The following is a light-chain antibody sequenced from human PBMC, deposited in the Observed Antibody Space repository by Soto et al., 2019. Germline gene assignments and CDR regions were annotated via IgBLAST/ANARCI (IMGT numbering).Light chain of an antibody. V-gene: IGLV2-14*01. Sequence: QSVLTQPASVSGSPGQSITISCTGTSSDVGGYNYVSWYQQHPGKAPKLMIYDVSNRPSGVSNRFSGSESGNTASLTISGLQAEDEADYYCSSYTSSDDVFGTGTKVTVL. J-gene: IGLJ1*01. CDR2: DVS. CDR1: SSDVGGYNY. CDR3: SSYTSSDDV.